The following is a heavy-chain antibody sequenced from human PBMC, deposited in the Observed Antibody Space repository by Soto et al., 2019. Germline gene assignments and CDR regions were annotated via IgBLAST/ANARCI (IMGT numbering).Heavy chain of an antibody. CDR1: GYTFTSYY. Sequence: QVQRVQSGAEVKKPGASVKVSCKASGYTFTSYYMHWVRQAPGQGIEWMGIINPSGGSTSYEQKLQGSSTITSDTSPSTVYMELSSLRSEDTAVYYCASQDIVVVPAAIRYPHYYYYYMDVWGKGTTVTVSS. CDR3: ASQDIVVVPAAIRYPHYYYYYMDV. D-gene: IGHD2-2*01. J-gene: IGHJ6*03. V-gene: IGHV1-46*03. CDR2: INPSGGST.